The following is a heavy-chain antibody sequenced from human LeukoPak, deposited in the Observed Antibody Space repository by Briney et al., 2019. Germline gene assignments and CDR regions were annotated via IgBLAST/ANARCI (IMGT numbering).Heavy chain of an antibody. CDR2: ISGSGDTT. D-gene: IGHD6-19*01. CDR3: ARHRDIAVTGTIDY. J-gene: IGHJ4*02. V-gene: IGHV3-23*01. Sequence: PGRSLRLSCAASGFTFDDYAMHWVRQAPGKGLEWVSAISGSGDTTYYADSVQGRFTISRDNSKNTLYLQMNSLRAEDTAVYYCARHRDIAVTGTIDYWGQGTLVTVSS. CDR1: GFTFDDYA.